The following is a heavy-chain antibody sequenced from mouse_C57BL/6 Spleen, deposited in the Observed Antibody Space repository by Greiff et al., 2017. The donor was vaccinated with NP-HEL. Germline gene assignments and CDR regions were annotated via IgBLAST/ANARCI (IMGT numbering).Heavy chain of an antibody. Sequence: VQLQQSDAELVKPGASVKISCKVSGYTFTDHTIHWMKQRPEQGLEWIGYIYPRDGSTKYNEKFKGKATLTADKSSSTSYMQLNSLASEDSAVYFCARNPNYYGSSYEWYFDVWGTGTTVTVSS. J-gene: IGHJ1*03. CDR3: ARNPNYYGSSYEWYFDV. CDR2: IYPRDGST. V-gene: IGHV1-78*01. CDR1: GYTFTDHT. D-gene: IGHD1-1*01.